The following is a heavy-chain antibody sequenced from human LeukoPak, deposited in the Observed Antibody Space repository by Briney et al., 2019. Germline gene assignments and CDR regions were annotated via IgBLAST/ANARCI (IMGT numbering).Heavy chain of an antibody. V-gene: IGHV3-23*01. CDR1: GFTFSNFA. CDR3: AKVSFSDIVVVPAAFDY. J-gene: IGHJ4*02. D-gene: IGHD2-2*01. Sequence: PGGSLRLSCAASGFTFSNFAMSWVRQTPGKGLEWVSVMGDDGDSTHYADSVKGRFTISRDNSKNTLYLQMNSLRAEDTAVYYCAKVSFSDIVVVPAAFDYWGRGTLVTVSS. CDR2: MGDDGDST.